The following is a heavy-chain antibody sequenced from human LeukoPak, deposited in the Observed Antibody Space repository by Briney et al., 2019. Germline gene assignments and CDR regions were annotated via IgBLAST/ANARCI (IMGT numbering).Heavy chain of an antibody. CDR1: GFTFSSYA. CDR2: ISGSGAST. CDR3: ARGHLAYNWNYRPPFDY. J-gene: IGHJ4*02. D-gene: IGHD1-7*01. Sequence: LPGGSLRLSCAASGFTFSSYAMSWVRQAPGKGLEWVSTISGSGASTYYADSVKGRFTISRDNSKNTLYLQMNSLRAEDTAVYYCARGHLAYNWNYRPPFDYWGQGTLVTVSS. V-gene: IGHV3-23*01.